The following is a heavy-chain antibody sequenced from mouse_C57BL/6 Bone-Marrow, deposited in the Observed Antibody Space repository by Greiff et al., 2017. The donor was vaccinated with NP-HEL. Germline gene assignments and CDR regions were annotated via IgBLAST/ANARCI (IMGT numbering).Heavy chain of an antibody. CDR2: LSNQATNPST. Sequence: EVMLVESGGGLVQPGGSMKLSCAASGFTFSDAWMDWVRQSPEKGLEWVAELSNQATNPSTSYAVSVHGRFSISRDDSKSSVYLQMNSLRAEDTGSDYCTLYDSFYAMDYWGKGTSVTVSS. CDR3: TLYDSFYAMDY. V-gene: IGHV6-6*01. J-gene: IGHJ4*01. CDR1: GFTFSDAW. D-gene: IGHD2-3*01.